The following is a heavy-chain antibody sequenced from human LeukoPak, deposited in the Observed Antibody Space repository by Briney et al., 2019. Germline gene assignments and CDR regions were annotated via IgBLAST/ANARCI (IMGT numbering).Heavy chain of an antibody. Sequence: GGSLRLSCAASGFTFSSYAMHWVRQAPGKGLEWVAVISYDGSNKYYADSVKGRFTISRDNSKNTLYLQMNSLRAEDTAVYYCAKAEEQWLVRDAFDIWGQGTMVTVSS. CDR3: AKAEEQWLVRDAFDI. D-gene: IGHD6-19*01. CDR2: ISYDGSNK. J-gene: IGHJ3*02. CDR1: GFTFSSYA. V-gene: IGHV3-30-3*01.